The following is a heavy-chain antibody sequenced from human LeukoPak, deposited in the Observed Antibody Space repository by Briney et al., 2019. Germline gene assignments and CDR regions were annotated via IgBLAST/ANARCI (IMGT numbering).Heavy chain of an antibody. CDR2: INSDGSST. J-gene: IGHJ1*01. CDR3: ARDQGLWFGELPGWYFQH. D-gene: IGHD3-10*01. Sequence: GGSLRLSCAASGITFSSYWMHWVRQAPGKGLVWVSRINSDGSSTTYADTVKGRFTISRDNAKNTLYLQMNSLRAEDTAVYYCARDQGLWFGELPGWYFQHWGQGTLVTVSS. CDR1: GITFSSYW. V-gene: IGHV3-74*01.